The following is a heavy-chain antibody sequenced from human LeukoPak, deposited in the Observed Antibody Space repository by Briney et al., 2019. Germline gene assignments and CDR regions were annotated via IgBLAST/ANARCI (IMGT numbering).Heavy chain of an antibody. Sequence: GASVKVSCKASGYTFTSYGISCVRQAPGQGLEWMGWISAYNGNTNYAQKLQGRVTMTTDTSTSTAYMELRSLRSDDTAVYYCARVGTTVTTSGTRSWFDPWGQGTLVTVSS. CDR1: GYTFTSYG. V-gene: IGHV1-18*01. J-gene: IGHJ5*02. CDR3: ARVGTTVTTSGTRSWFDP. D-gene: IGHD4-17*01. CDR2: ISAYNGNT.